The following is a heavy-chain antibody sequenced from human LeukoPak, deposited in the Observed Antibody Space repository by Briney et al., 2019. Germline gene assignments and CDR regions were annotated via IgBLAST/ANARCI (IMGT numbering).Heavy chain of an antibody. CDR1: GYTFTGYY. CDR3: ARGVLWFGELPSYYFDY. V-gene: IGHV1-2*02. CDR2: INPNSGGT. Sequence: ASVKVSCKASGYTFTGYYMHWVRQAPGQGLEWMGWINPNSGGTNYAQKFQGRVTMTRDTSISTAYMELSRLRSDDTAVYYCARGVLWFGELPSYYFDYWGQGTLVTVSS. D-gene: IGHD3-10*01. J-gene: IGHJ4*02.